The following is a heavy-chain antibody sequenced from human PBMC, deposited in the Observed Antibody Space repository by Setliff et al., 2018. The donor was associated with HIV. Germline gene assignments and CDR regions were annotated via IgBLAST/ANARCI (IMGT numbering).Heavy chain of an antibody. CDR1: GGSISSYY. J-gene: IGHJ4*02. CDR2: IYYSGST. D-gene: IGHD5-18*01. V-gene: IGHV4-39*01. Sequence: SETLSLTCTVSGGSISSYYWGWIRQPPGKGLEWIGTIYYSGSTYYNPSLKSRLTISVDTSKKQFSLKLISVTAADTAVYYCARRDGNSYGFYFDYWGQGTLVTVSS. CDR3: ARRDGNSYGFYFDY.